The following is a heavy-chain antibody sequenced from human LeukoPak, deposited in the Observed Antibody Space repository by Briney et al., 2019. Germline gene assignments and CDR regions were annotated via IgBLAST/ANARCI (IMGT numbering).Heavy chain of an antibody. CDR2: ISSSSSYI. CDR1: GFTFSSYS. J-gene: IGHJ3*02. D-gene: IGHD6-13*01. V-gene: IGHV3-21*01. CDR3: AHTTIARYSSSWYSDAFDI. Sequence: PGRSLRLSCAASGFTFSSYSMTWVRQAPGKGLEWVSSISSSSSYIYYADTVKGRFTISRDNAKNSLYLKMNSLRAEDTAVYYCAHTTIARYSSSWYSDAFDIWGQGTMVTVSS.